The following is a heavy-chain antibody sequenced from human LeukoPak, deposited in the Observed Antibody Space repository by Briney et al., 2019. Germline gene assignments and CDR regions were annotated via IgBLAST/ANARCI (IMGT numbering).Heavy chain of an antibody. J-gene: IGHJ4*02. CDR3: AKAGCSSTSCYAYYFDY. D-gene: IGHD2-2*01. Sequence: GESLKISCKGSGYSFTSYWIGWVRQAPGKGLEWVSAISGSGGSTYYADSVKGRFTISRDNSKNTLYLQMNSLRAEDTAVYYCAKAGCSSTSCYAYYFDYWGQGTLVTVSS. CDR2: ISGSGGST. CDR1: GYSFTSYW. V-gene: IGHV3-23*01.